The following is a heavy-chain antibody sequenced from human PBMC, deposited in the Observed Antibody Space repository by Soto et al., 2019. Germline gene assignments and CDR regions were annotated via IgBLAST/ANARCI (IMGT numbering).Heavy chain of an antibody. CDR3: AKDTARGGGEQQLVVGAFDI. CDR2: ISWNSGSI. Sequence: GGSLRLSCAASGFTFDDYAMHWVRQAPGKGLEWVSGISWNSGSIGYADSVKGRFTISRDNAKNSLYLQMNSLRAEDTALYYCAKDTARGGGEQQLVVGAFDIWGQGTMVTVSS. D-gene: IGHD6-13*01. CDR1: GFTFDDYA. J-gene: IGHJ3*02. V-gene: IGHV3-9*01.